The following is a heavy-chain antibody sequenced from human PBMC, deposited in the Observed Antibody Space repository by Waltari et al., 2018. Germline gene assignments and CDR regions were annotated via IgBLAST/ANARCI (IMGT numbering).Heavy chain of an antibody. CDR1: GYSFTSYW. CDR3: ARLEARGYSGYDTPLGGFDY. V-gene: IGHV5-51*01. Sequence: EVQLVQSGAEVKKPGESLKISCKGSGYSFTSYWIGWVRQMPGKGLEWMGVIYPGDSDTRYSPSFQGQVTISADKSISTAYLQWSSLKASDTAMYYCARLEARGYSGYDTPLGGFDYWGQGTLVTVSS. CDR2: IYPGDSDT. J-gene: IGHJ4*02. D-gene: IGHD5-12*01.